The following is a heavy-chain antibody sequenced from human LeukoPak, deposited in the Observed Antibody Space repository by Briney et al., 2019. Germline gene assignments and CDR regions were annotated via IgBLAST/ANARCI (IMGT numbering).Heavy chain of an antibody. D-gene: IGHD1-26*01. CDR2: ISSSSYI. CDR3: ARDRLEGATKGVSDAFAI. J-gene: IGHJ3*02. V-gene: IGHV3-21*01. CDR1: GFTFSSYS. Sequence: GGSLRLSCAASGFTFSSYSMNWVRQAPGKGLEWVSSISSSSYIYYADSVKGRFTISRDNAKNSLYLQMNSLRAEDTAVYYCARDRLEGATKGVSDAFAIWGQGTMVTVSS.